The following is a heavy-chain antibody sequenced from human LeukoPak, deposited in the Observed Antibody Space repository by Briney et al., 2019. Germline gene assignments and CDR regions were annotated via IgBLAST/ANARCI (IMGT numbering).Heavy chain of an antibody. CDR2: IKSDGSIT. J-gene: IGHJ5*02. V-gene: IGHV3-74*01. D-gene: IGHD6-13*01. Sequence: PGGSLRLSCAASGFTFSSYWMHWVRQAPGKGLVWASRIKSDGSITSHADSVKGRFTISRDNAKNTLHLQMNSLRAEDTGVYYCARDGSSWSNWLDPWGQGTLVTVSS. CDR1: GFTFSSYW. CDR3: ARDGSSWSNWLDP.